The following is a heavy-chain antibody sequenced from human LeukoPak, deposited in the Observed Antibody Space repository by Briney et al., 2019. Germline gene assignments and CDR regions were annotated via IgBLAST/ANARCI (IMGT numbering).Heavy chain of an antibody. CDR2: ISSSSSTI. CDR1: GFTFSSYS. CDR3: ARAEIAAAGIFDY. D-gene: IGHD6-13*01. Sequence: GGSLRLSCAASGFTFSSYSMNWVRQAPGKGLEWVSYISSSSSTIYYADSVKGRFTISRDNAKNSLYLQMNSLRAEDTAVYYCARAEIAAAGIFDYWGQGTLVTVSS. V-gene: IGHV3-48*01. J-gene: IGHJ4*02.